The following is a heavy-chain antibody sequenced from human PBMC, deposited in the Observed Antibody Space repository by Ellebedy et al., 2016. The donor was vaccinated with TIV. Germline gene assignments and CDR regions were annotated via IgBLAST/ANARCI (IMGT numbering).Heavy chain of an antibody. J-gene: IGHJ5*02. CDR1: GYTFTGYY. CDR2: IIPIFGTA. CDR3: ARGYGGNSGNWFDP. V-gene: IGHV1-69*13. Sequence: SVKVSCXASGYTFTGYYMHWVRQAPGQGLEWMGGIIPIFGTANYAQKFQGRVTITADESTSTAYMELSSLRSEDTAVYYCARGYGGNSGNWFDPWGQGTLVTVSS. D-gene: IGHD4-23*01.